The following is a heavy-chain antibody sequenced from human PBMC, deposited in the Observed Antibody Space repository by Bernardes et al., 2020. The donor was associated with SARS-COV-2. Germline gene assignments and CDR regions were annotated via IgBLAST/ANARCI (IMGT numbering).Heavy chain of an antibody. CDR2: ISSSSSTI. CDR1: VFTFSSYS. Sequence: GSLRLSCAAAVFTFSSYSMNWVRPAPGKGLEWVSYISSSSSTIYYADSVKGRFTISRDNAKNSLYLQMNSLRAEDTAVYYCARDTDYDFWSGYRKTLDYWGQGTLVTVSS. CDR3: ARDTDYDFWSGYRKTLDY. V-gene: IGHV3-48*01. J-gene: IGHJ4*02. D-gene: IGHD3-3*01.